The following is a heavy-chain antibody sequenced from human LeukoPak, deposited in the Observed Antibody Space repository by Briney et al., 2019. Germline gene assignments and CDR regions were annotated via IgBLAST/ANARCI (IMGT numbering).Heavy chain of an antibody. J-gene: IGHJ4*02. CDR1: GYSISSGYY. D-gene: IGHD2-2*01. Sequence: PSGTLSLTCAVSGYSISSGYYWGWIRQPPGKGLEWIGSIYHSGSTYYNPSLKSRVTISVDTSKNQFSLKLSSVTAADTAVYYCARHRGLGSTSCRFDYWGQGTLVTVSS. V-gene: IGHV4-38-2*01. CDR3: ARHRGLGSTSCRFDY. CDR2: IYHSGST.